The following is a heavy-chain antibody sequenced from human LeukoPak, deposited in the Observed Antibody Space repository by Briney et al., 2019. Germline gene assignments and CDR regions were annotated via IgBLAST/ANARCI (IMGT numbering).Heavy chain of an antibody. V-gene: IGHV3-11*04. J-gene: IGHJ4*02. Sequence: PGGSLRLSCAASGFTFSDYYMTWIRQAPGKGLEWVSYISSGGSTIDYADSVKGRFTISRDNSKNTLYLQMNSLRAEDTAVYYCAKGGYSSGWSFDYWGQGTLVTVSS. CDR3: AKGGYSSGWSFDY. CDR2: ISSGGSTI. D-gene: IGHD6-19*01. CDR1: GFTFSDYY.